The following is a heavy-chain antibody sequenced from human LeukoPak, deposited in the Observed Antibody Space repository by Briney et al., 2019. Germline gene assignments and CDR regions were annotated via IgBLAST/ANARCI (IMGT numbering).Heavy chain of an antibody. Sequence: GESLKISCKGSGYSFTSYWIGWVRQMPGKGLEWMGIIYPGDSDTRYSPSFQGQVTISADKSISTAYLQWSSLKASDTAMYYCARRSITMVRGVISDDAFDTWGQGTMVTVSS. CDR3: ARRSITMVRGVISDDAFDT. CDR1: GYSFTSYW. V-gene: IGHV5-51*01. J-gene: IGHJ3*02. CDR2: IYPGDSDT. D-gene: IGHD3-10*01.